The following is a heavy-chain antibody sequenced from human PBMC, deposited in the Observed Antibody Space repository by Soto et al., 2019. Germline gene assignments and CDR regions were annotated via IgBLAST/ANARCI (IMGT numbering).Heavy chain of an antibody. CDR1: GFTFSSYA. CDR3: ARWGTGAAGTNDAFDI. D-gene: IGHD6-13*01. J-gene: IGHJ3*02. Sequence: QVQLVESGGGVVQPGRSLRLSCAASGFTFSSYAMHWVRQAPGKGLEWVAVISYDGGNKDYADSVKGRFTISRDNYKNTLYLQMNSLRAEDTAVYYCARWGTGAAGTNDAFDIWGQGTMVTVSS. CDR2: ISYDGGNK. V-gene: IGHV3-30-3*01.